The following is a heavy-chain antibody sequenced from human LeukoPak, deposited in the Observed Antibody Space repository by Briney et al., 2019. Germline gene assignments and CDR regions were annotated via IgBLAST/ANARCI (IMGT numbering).Heavy chain of an antibody. Sequence: SETLSLTCTVSCGSISSYYWSWIRQPPGKGLEWIGYIYYSGSTNYNPSLKSRVTISVDTSKNQFSLKLSSVTAADTAVYYCARGGHYYDSTGWFDPWGQGTLVTVSS. CDR2: IYYSGST. V-gene: IGHV4-59*01. CDR3: ARGGHYYDSTGWFDP. D-gene: IGHD3-22*01. J-gene: IGHJ5*02. CDR1: CGSISSYY.